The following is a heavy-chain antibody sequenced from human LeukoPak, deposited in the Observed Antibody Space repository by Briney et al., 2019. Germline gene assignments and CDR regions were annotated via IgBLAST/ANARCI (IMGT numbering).Heavy chain of an antibody. J-gene: IGHJ4*02. V-gene: IGHV3-74*03. Sequence: PGGSLRLSCAASGFTFSSYWMHWHRQAPGQGLMWISRIISDGSSTTYEVSGKGRFTTSRANATHTLYLQMNSPRAEDTAVYYCARDLLIVGATNVAFDYWGQGTLVTVSS. CDR2: IISDGSST. CDR3: ARDLLIVGATNVAFDY. D-gene: IGHD1-26*01. CDR1: GFTFSSYW.